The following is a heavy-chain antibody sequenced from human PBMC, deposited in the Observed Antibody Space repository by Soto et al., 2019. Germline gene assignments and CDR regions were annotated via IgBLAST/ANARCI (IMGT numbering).Heavy chain of an antibody. Sequence: QVQLQESGPGLVKPSETLSLTCTVSGGSISSYYWSWIRQPPGKGLQWIGYIYYSGSTNYNPSLKSRVTISVDTSKNQFSLKLSSVTAADTAVYYCARHDYGGTPRYDYWGQGTLVTVSS. CDR2: IYYSGST. CDR1: GGSISSYY. CDR3: ARHDYGGTPRYDY. J-gene: IGHJ4*02. V-gene: IGHV4-59*01. D-gene: IGHD4-17*01.